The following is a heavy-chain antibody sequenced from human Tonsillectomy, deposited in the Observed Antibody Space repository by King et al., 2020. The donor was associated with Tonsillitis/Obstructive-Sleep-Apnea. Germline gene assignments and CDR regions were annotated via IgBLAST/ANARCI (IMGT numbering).Heavy chain of an antibody. V-gene: IGHV4-59*01. CDR3: ARDYYYDSSGYYYRYFDY. CDR1: GGSISSYY. D-gene: IGHD3-22*01. Sequence: QLQESGPGLVKPSETLSLTCTVSGGSISSYYWSWIRQPPGKGLEWIGYIYYTGSTNYNPSLKSRVTISVDTSKNQFSLKLSSVTAADTAVYYCARDYYYDSSGYYYRYFDYWGQGTLVTVSS. CDR2: IYYTGST. J-gene: IGHJ4*02.